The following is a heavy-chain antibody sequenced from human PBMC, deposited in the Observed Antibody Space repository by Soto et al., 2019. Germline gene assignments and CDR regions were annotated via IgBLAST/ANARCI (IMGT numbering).Heavy chain of an antibody. D-gene: IGHD3-9*01. Sequence: SETLCLTCTVSGGSFINYYWNWIRQAPGKGLEWFGYIFYTGSTSYNPSLKSRVTISVDTSKNLFSLRLSSVTAADTAVYYCPRESKDGYYNGGLDVWGRGTLVTVSS. CDR1: GGSFINYY. J-gene: IGHJ2*01. V-gene: IGHV4-59*01. CDR2: IFYTGST. CDR3: PRESKDGYYNGGLDV.